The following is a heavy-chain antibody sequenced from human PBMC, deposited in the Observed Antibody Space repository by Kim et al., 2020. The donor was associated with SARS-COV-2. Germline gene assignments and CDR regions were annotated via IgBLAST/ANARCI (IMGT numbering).Heavy chain of an antibody. CDR1: GFTFSSYS. D-gene: IGHD2-2*01. CDR3: ASFLVSYCSSTSCSHYY. Sequence: GGSLRLSCAASGFTFSSYSMNWVRQAPGKGLEWVSSISSSSSYTYYADSVKGRFTISRDNAKNSLYLQMNSLRAEDTAVYYCASFLVSYCSSTSCSHYY. V-gene: IGHV3-21*01. J-gene: IGHJ6*01. CDR2: ISSSSSYT.